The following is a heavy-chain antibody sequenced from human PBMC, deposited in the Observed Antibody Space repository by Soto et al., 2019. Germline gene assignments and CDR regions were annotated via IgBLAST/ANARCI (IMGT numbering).Heavy chain of an antibody. D-gene: IGHD3-10*01. Sequence: QVQLVQSGTEVKRPGSSVKVSCKSSGGTFRSSTINWVRQAPGQGLEWMGRIIPFLETLNYAQKFEGRVTITVEKPTSTAYMELSSLRSEDTAVDYCARERYYGSGIDYTQGNHHFGLDVWGQGTTVTVSS. CDR2: IIPFLETL. J-gene: IGHJ6*02. CDR3: ARERYYGSGIDYTQGNHHFGLDV. V-gene: IGHV1-69*08. CDR1: GGTFRSST.